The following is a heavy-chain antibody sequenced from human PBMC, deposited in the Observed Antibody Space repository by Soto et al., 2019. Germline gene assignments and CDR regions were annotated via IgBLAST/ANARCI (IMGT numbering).Heavy chain of an antibody. CDR3: AKDKDCSGGSCYYYYYGMDV. D-gene: IGHD2-15*01. J-gene: IGHJ6*02. CDR2: ISYDGSNK. Sequence: GGSLRLSCAASGFTFSSYGMHWVRQAPGKGLEWVAVISYDGSNKYYADSVKGRFTISRDNSKNTLYLQMNSLRAEDTAVYYCAKDKDCSGGSCYYYYYGMDVWGQGTTVTVS. V-gene: IGHV3-30*18. CDR1: GFTFSSYG.